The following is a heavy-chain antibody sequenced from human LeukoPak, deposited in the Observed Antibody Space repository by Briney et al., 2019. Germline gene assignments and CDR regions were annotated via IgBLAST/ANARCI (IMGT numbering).Heavy chain of an antibody. CDR2: FDPEDGET. D-gene: IGHD7-27*01. J-gene: IGHJ6*02. CDR3: ATDHSGSSPGELNRSPPKYGMDV. Sequence: ASVKVSCKVSGYTLTELSMHWVRQAPGKGLEWMGGFDPEDGETIYAQKFQGRVTMTEDTSTDTAYMELSSLRSEDTAVYYCATDHSGSSPGELNRSPPKYGMDVWGQGTTVTVSS. V-gene: IGHV1-24*01. CDR1: GYTLTELS.